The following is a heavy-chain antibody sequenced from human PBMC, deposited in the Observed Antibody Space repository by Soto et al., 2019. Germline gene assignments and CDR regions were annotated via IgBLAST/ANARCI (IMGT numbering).Heavy chain of an antibody. CDR1: GGSISSGGYY. Sequence: PSETLSLTCTVSGGSISSGGYYWSWIRQHPGKGLEWIGYIYYSGSTYYNSSLKSRVTISVDTSKNQFSLKLSSVTAADTAVYYCARGDCSSTSCRNIPIFDYWGQGTLVTVS. J-gene: IGHJ4*02. CDR3: ARGDCSSTSCRNIPIFDY. D-gene: IGHD2-2*01. V-gene: IGHV4-31*03. CDR2: IYYSGST.